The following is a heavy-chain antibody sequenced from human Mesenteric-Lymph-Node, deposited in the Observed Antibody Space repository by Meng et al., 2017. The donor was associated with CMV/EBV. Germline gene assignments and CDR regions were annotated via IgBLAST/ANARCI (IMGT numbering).Heavy chain of an antibody. CDR2: ISGSGDTK. D-gene: IGHD5-12*01. CDR3: AKTQVSGYDQYYYYYYGMDV. CDR1: GFTFRLCA. V-gene: IGHV3-23*01. J-gene: IGHJ6*02. Sequence: GGSLRLSCAASGFTFRLCAMSWVRQAPGKGLEWVSSISGSGDTKDSADSVKGRFTISRDNSKNTLYLQMHSLRDEDTAVYYCAKTQVSGYDQYYYYYYGMDVWGQGTTVTVSS.